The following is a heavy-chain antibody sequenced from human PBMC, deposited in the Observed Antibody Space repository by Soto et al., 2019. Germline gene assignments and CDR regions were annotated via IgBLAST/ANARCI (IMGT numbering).Heavy chain of an antibody. CDR1: GFTFSSYA. J-gene: IGHJ4*02. V-gene: IGHV3-30-3*01. Sequence: QVQLVESGGGVVQPGRSLRLSCAASGFTFSSYAMHWVRQAPGKGLEWVAVISYDGSNKYYADSVKGRFTISRDNSKNTLYLQMNSLRAEDTAVYYGAVPWGVTMIRGGYFDYWGQGTLVTVSS. CDR2: ISYDGSNK. CDR3: AVPWGVTMIRGGYFDY. D-gene: IGHD3-10*01.